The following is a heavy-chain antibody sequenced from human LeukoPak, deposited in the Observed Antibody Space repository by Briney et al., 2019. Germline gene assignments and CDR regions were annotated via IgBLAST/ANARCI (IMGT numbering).Heavy chain of an antibody. CDR3: ASFRELTGYPAGDY. CDR2: IYYSGST. V-gene: IGHV4-59*08. D-gene: IGHD3-9*01. Sequence: SETLSLTCTVSGGSISSYYWSWIRQPPGKGLEWIGYIYYSGSTNYNPSLKSRVTISVDTSKNQFSLKLSSVTAADTAVYYCASFRELTGYPAGDYWGQGTLVTVSS. CDR1: GGSISSYY. J-gene: IGHJ4*02.